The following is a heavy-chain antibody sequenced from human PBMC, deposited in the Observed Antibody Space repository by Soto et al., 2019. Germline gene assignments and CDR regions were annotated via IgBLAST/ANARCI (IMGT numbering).Heavy chain of an antibody. D-gene: IGHD5-12*01. Sequence: ASVKVSCKASGYTFTGYYMHWVRQAPGQGLEWMGWINPNSGGTNYAQKFQGQVTISADKSISTAYLQWSSLKASDTAMYYCARPSRDGYNSDYFDYWGQGTLVTVSS. V-gene: IGHV1-2*02. CDR3: ARPSRDGYNSDYFDY. CDR1: GYTFTGYY. CDR2: INPNSGGT. J-gene: IGHJ4*02.